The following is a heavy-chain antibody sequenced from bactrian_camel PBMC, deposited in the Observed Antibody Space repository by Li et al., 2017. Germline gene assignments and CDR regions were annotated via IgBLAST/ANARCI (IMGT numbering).Heavy chain of an antibody. CDR1: GDTIGRYC. CDR2: IDSDGST. D-gene: IGHD3*01. J-gene: IGHJ6*01. Sequence: HVQLVESGGGSVQVGGSLRLSCVASGDTIGRYCMGWFRQAPGKEREGVAAIDSDGSTSYADSVKGRFTISKDNAKNTVYLQMNTLEPEDTAMYYCAGGGNLKDFDQALGEGGLPRDFNYWGQGTQVTVS. CDR3: AGGGNLKDFDQALGEGGLPRDFNY. V-gene: IGHV3S55*01.